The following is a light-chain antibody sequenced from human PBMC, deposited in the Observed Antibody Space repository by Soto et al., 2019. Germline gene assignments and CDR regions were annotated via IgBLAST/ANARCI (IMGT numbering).Light chain of an antibody. Sequence: DIQMTQSPSTMFASVGDRVTITCRASQSVSSWLAWYQQKPGKAPKLLIYDVSSLESGVPSRFSGSGSGTEFTLTISSLQPDDFATYYCQQYNPYSRTFGQGTKLEIK. CDR1: QSVSSW. V-gene: IGKV1-5*01. J-gene: IGKJ2*01. CDR3: QQYNPYSRT. CDR2: DVS.